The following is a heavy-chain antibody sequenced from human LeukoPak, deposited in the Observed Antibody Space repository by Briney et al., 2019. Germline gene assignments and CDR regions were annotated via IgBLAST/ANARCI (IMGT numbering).Heavy chain of an antibody. V-gene: IGHV4-30-4*01. J-gene: IGHJ6*02. CDR3: ARAGTAYYYYGMDV. CDR2: IYYSGST. D-gene: IGHD6-13*01. CDR1: GGSISSGDYY. Sequence: PSQTLSLTCTVSGGSISSGDYYWSWIRQPPGKGLEWIGYIYYSGSTYYNPSLKSRVTISADTSKNQFSLKLSSVTAADTAVYYCARAGTAYYYYGMDVWGQGTTVTVSS.